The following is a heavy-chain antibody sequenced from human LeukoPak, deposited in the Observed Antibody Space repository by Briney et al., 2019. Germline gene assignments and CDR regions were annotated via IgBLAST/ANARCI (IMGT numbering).Heavy chain of an antibody. J-gene: IGHJ4*02. CDR3: AKDNRRHYTSGPNPDSLH. V-gene: IGHV3-9*01. Sequence: GGSLRLSCAGSGFIFNNYAMHWVRQPPGKGLEWVSGTSWNSGSMDYADSVKGRFTISRDNAKNSLYLQMNSLRVEDTAFYYCAKDNRRHYTSGPNPDSLHWGQGALVTVSS. CDR1: GFIFNNYA. D-gene: IGHD6-19*01. CDR2: TSWNSGSM.